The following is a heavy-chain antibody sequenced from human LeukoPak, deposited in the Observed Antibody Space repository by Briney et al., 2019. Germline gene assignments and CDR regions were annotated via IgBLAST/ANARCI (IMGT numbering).Heavy chain of an antibody. CDR3: ATRRRHSGYDFDY. CDR1: GYTFTSYG. CDR2: INAYNGNT. D-gene: IGHD5-12*01. V-gene: IGHV1-18*04. J-gene: IGHJ4*02. Sequence: ASVNVSCKASGYTFTSYGISWVRQAPGQGLDGMGWINAYNGNTNYAQKLQGRVTMTTATSTSKDSMELRRLRSDDTAVYYWATRRRHSGYDFDYWGQGTLVTVS.